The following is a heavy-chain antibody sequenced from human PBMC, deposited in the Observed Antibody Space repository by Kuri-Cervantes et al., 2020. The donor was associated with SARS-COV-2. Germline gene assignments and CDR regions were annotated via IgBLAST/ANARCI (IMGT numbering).Heavy chain of an antibody. V-gene: IGHV3-30*03. CDR3: ARVMMYGGFLGRPLAY. CDR1: GFTFDDYG. CDR2: ISYDGSNK. Sequence: GGSLKISCAASGFTFDDYGMSWVRQAPGKGLEWVAVISYDGSNKYYADSVKGRFTISRDNSKNTLYLQMNSLRAEDTAVYYCARVMMYGGFLGRPLAYWGQGTLVTVSS. J-gene: IGHJ4*02. D-gene: IGHD2-8*01.